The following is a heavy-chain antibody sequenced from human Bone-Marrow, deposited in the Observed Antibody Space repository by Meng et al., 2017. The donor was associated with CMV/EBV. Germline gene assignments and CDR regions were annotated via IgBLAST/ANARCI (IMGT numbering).Heavy chain of an antibody. D-gene: IGHD2-2*01. V-gene: IGHV3-49*04. J-gene: IGHJ4*02. Sequence: GESLKISCTAPGFTFGDYAMSWVRQAPGKGLEWVGFIRSKAYGGTTEYAASVKGRFTISRDDSKSIAYLQMNSLKTEDTAVYYCTRRSLVEYQLLRAADYWGQGTLVTVSS. CDR1: GFTFGDYA. CDR3: TRRSLVEYQLLRAADY. CDR2: IRSKAYGGTT.